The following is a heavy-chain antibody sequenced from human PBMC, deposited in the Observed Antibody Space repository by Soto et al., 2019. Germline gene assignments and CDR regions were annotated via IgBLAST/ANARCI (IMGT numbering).Heavy chain of an antibody. CDR2: ITAIGDHT. V-gene: IGHV3-21*01. Sequence: GGTLRLSCCASGFTLSSYAFNWVRQAPGKGLEWVSSITAIGDHTFYADSVKGRFTISRDNAKNSLFLEFTSLRADDTAVSFWAGDSKVSQESMDGCNRETTGTVSS. D-gene: IGHD6-13*01. CDR1: GFTLSSYA. J-gene: IGHJ6*04. CDR3: AGDSKVSQESMDG.